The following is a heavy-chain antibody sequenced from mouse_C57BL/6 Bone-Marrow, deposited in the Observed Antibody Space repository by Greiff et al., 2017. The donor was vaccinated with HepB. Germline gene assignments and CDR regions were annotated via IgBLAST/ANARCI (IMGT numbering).Heavy chain of an antibody. J-gene: IGHJ2*01. V-gene: IGHV3-1*01. D-gene: IGHD2-2*01. Sequence: EVKLMESGPGMVKPSQSLSLTCTVTGYSITSGYDWHWIRHFPGNKLEWMGYISYSGSTNYNPSLKSRISITHDTSKNHFFLKLNSVTTEDTATYYCARGRIGYDEGYYFDYWGQGTTLTVSS. CDR1: GYSITSGYD. CDR2: ISYSGST. CDR3: ARGRIGYDEGYYFDY.